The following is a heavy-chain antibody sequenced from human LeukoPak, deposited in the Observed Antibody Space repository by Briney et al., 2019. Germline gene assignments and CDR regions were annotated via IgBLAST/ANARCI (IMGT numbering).Heavy chain of an antibody. Sequence: GGSLRLSCAASGFTFSSYSMNWVRQAPGKGLEWVSYISSSSSTIYYADSVKGRFTISRDNAKNSLYLQMNSLRAEDTAVYYCARDGYSSSWYEYYYMDVWGKGTTVTVSS. CDR1: GFTFSSYS. J-gene: IGHJ6*03. V-gene: IGHV3-48*01. CDR2: ISSSSSTI. CDR3: ARDGYSSSWYEYYYMDV. D-gene: IGHD6-13*01.